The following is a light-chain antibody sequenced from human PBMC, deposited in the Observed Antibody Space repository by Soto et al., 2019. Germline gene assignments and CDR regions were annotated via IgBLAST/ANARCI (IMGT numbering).Light chain of an antibody. V-gene: IGKV3-20*01. CDR2: AAS. Sequence: EIVVTQYPGTLPLSTGERATLSCRARQSFSSSHLALYQQRPGQAPRLLIYAASSRATGIPDRFSGSGSGTDFTLTISRLEPEDFAVYYCQQYGSASGYTFGQGTKLEIK. J-gene: IGKJ2*01. CDR1: QSFSSSH. CDR3: QQYGSASGYT.